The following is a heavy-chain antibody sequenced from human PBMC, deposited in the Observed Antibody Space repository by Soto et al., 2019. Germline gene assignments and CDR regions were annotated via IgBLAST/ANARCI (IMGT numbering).Heavy chain of an antibody. CDR3: ARDRMEGTYYYYYYGMDV. Sequence: SETLSLTCTVSGGYISSYYWSWIRQPPGKGLEWIGYIYYSGSTYYNPSLKSRVTISVDTSKNQFSLKLSSVTAADTAVYYCARDRMEGTYYYYYYGMDVWGQGTTVTVSS. CDR1: GGYISSYY. J-gene: IGHJ6*02. D-gene: IGHD2-8*01. CDR2: IYYSGST. V-gene: IGHV4-59*12.